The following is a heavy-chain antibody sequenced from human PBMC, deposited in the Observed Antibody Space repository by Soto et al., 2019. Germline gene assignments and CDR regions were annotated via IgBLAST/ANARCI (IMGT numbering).Heavy chain of an antibody. Sequence: PGGSMRLSCAASGFTFSSYGMHWVRQAPGKGLEWVAVIWYDGSNKYYADSVKGRFTISRDNSKNTLYLQMNSLRAEDTAVYYCARGAGQLVPPIDYWGQGTLVTVSS. CDR1: GFTFSSYG. D-gene: IGHD6-13*01. V-gene: IGHV3-33*01. CDR2: IWYDGSNK. J-gene: IGHJ4*02. CDR3: ARGAGQLVPPIDY.